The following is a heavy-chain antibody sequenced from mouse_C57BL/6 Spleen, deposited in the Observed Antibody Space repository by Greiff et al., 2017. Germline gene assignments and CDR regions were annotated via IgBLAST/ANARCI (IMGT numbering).Heavy chain of an antibody. CDR3: AKYDYFYYAMDD. CDR1: GFTFSDYG. J-gene: IGHJ4*01. CDR2: ISSGSSPI. Sequence: DVKLVESGGGLVKPGGSLKLSCAASGFTFSDYGMHWVRQAPEKGLEWVAYISSGSSPIYYADTVKGRLTISRDNAKNTLFLQMTSLRSEDTAMYYCAKYDYFYYAMDDWGQGTSVTVSS. V-gene: IGHV5-17*01. D-gene: IGHD2-4*01.